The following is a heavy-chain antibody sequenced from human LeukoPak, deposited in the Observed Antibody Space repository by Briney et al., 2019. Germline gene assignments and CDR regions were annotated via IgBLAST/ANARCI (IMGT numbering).Heavy chain of an antibody. V-gene: IGHV1-2*02. J-gene: IGHJ6*02. CDR3: ARGKVAVAGTWSYYYYGMDV. CDR1: GYTFTGYY. D-gene: IGHD6-19*01. Sequence: ASVKVSCRASGYTFTGYYMHWVRQAPGQGLERMGWINPNSGGTNYAQKFQGRVTMTRDTSISTAYMELSRLRSDDTAVYYCARGKVAVAGTWSYYYYGMDVWGQGTTVTVSS. CDR2: INPNSGGT.